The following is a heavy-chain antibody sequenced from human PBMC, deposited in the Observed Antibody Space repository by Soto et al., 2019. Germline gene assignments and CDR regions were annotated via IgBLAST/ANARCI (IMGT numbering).Heavy chain of an antibody. Sequence: GGSLRLSCAASRFTFSNYWLSWVRQAPGKGLEWVANIKKDGSEKYYVGSVVGRFTISRDNAENSLYLQVNSLRAEDTAVYYCARLYLAATITSLDYWGQGTLVTVSS. J-gene: IGHJ4*02. CDR2: IKKDGSEK. CDR1: RFTFSNYW. CDR3: ARLYLAATITSLDY. V-gene: IGHV3-7*01. D-gene: IGHD5-12*01.